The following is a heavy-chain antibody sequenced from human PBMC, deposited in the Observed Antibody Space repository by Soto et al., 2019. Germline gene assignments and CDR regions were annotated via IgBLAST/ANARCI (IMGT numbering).Heavy chain of an antibody. J-gene: IGHJ4*02. CDR1: AGTFSSYG. D-gene: IGHD2-2*01. CDR2: IIPLFGTS. V-gene: IGHV1-69*06. CDR3: SAYSSSYSCSAGADY. Sequence: SVKVSCKASAGTFSSYGISWVRQAPGQGLEWMGGIIPLFGTSNYAQKFQGRVTITADRSTTTASMELSSLRSDDTAVYYCSAYSSSYSCSAGADYWGQGTLVTVSS.